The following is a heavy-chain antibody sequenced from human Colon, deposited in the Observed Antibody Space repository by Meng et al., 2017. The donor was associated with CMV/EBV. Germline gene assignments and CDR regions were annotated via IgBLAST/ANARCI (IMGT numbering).Heavy chain of an antibody. D-gene: IGHD1-26*01. V-gene: IGHV3-74*01. CDR1: GFTFSSYW. CDR2: ISSDGSIT. CDR3: ARGGSYYGRYRQL. Sequence: GGSLRLSCAVSGFTFSSYWMHWVRQAPGKGLVWVSRISSDGSITRYADSVKGRFTISRDNAKNTLYVQMKSLTAEDTAVYYCARGGSYYGRYRQLWGQGTLVTVSS. J-gene: IGHJ1*01.